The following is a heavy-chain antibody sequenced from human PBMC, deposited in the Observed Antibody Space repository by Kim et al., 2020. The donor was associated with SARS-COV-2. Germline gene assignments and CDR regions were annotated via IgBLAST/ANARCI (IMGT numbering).Heavy chain of an antibody. D-gene: IGHD3-22*01. Sequence: GGSLRLSCAASGFTFSSYWMSWVRQAPGKGLEWVANIKQDGSEKYYVDSVKGRFTISRDNAKNSLYLQMNSLRAEDTAVYYCASGGYYYDSSGYYSSDAFDIWGQGTRVSVYS. CDR1: GFTFSSYW. J-gene: IGHJ3*02. CDR2: IKQDGSEK. CDR3: ASGGYYYDSSGYYSSDAFDI. V-gene: IGHV3-7*01.